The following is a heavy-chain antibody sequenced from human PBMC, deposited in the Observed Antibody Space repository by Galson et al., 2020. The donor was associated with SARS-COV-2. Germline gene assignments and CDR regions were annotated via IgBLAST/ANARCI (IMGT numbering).Heavy chain of an antibody. Sequence: SCAASGFTFSSYGMHWVRQAPDKGLEWVAVIWYDGSNKYYADSVKGRFTISRDNSKNTLYLQMNSLRAEDTAVYYCARDGYSSSWAESCMDVWGQGTTVTVSS. V-gene: IGHV3-33*01. CDR3: ARDGYSSSWAESCMDV. CDR2: IWYDGSNK. CDR1: GFTFSSYG. D-gene: IGHD6-13*01. J-gene: IGHJ6*02.